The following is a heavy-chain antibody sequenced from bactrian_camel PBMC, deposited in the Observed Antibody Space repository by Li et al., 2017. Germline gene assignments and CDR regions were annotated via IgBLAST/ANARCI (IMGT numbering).Heavy chain of an antibody. CDR1: GFTFSSYY. CDR2: IHTDGSST. Sequence: HVQLVESGGGLVQPGGSLRLSCAGYGFTFSSYYMSWVRQAPGKGLEWVCSIHTDGSSTYYADSVKGRFTISRDNHKNTVYLQLSHLKSEDTARYRCATDGTPYTRGGEATWPDFRRAPFGYWGQGTQVTVS. CDR3: ATDGTPYTRGGEATWPDFRRAPFGY. J-gene: IGHJ6*01. D-gene: IGHD2*01. V-gene: IGHV3-2*01.